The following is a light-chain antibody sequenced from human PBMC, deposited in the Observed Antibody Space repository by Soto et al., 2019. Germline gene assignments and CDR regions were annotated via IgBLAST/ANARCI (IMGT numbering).Light chain of an antibody. CDR2: GAS. CDR3: QQSYSTLWT. J-gene: IGKJ1*01. V-gene: IGKV3-15*01. CDR1: QSISSN. Sequence: EIVMTQSPATLSVVPGERATLSCRASQSISSNLAWYQQKPGQAPRLLTYGASTRATGIPARFSGSGSGTEFTLTISSLQPEDFATYYCQQSYSTLWTFGQGTKVDNK.